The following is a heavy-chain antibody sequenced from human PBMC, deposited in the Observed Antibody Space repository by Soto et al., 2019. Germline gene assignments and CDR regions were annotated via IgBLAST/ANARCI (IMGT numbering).Heavy chain of an antibody. CDR1: GFTFTTYT. CDR3: ARTKPSKYDFLSSNWFDP. Sequence: ASVKVSCKASGFTFTTYTLHWVRQAPGQRPEWMGWINGGNGDIKYSQNFKGRVTFTRDTSASTAYMELSSLRSEDTAVYYCARTKPSKYDFLSSNWFDPWGQGTLVTVSS. V-gene: IGHV1-3*01. D-gene: IGHD3-3*01. CDR2: INGGNGDI. J-gene: IGHJ5*02.